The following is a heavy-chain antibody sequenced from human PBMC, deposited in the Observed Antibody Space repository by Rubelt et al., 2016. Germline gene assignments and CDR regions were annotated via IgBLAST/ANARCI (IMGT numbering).Heavy chain of an antibody. J-gene: IGHJ4*02. CDR1: GASISSAGFS. CDR3: ARLSSGWEVFDY. D-gene: IGHD6-19*01. Sequence: QVQLQESGPGLVKPSQTLSLTCAVSGASISSAGFSWSWIRQPPEKGLEWLGYIHYSGSTSYNPSLKSPITMSVDTAENQFSLGRGSVTAADTAVYYCARLSSGWEVFDYWGQGTLVTVSS. CDR2: IHYSGST. V-gene: IGHV4-30-4*07.